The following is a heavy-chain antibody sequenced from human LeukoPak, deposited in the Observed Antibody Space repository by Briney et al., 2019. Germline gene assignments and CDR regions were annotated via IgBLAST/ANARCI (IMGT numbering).Heavy chain of an antibody. D-gene: IGHD3-10*01. CDR1: GYRFTRYW. J-gene: IGHJ4*02. CDR2: IYPGDSDT. V-gene: IGHV5-51*01. CDR3: ARGVLVRGVIGWVDY. Sequence: GGSLEISCQGSGYRFTRYWIGWVRQLPGKGLEWMGIIYPGDSDTIYSPSFQGQVPISAKKSISTAYLQWSRLKASDTAMYYCARGVLVRGVIGWVDYWGQGTLVTVSS.